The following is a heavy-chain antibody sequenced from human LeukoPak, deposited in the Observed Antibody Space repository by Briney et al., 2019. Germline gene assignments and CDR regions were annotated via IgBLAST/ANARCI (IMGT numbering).Heavy chain of an antibody. D-gene: IGHD2-21*01. V-gene: IGHV4-4*07. CDR1: GCPVSSYF. CDR2: IYISGST. J-gene: IGHJ4*02. Sequence: SETLSPTCPVPGCPVSSYFWGWIPQPPGRGLEWIGRIYISGSTSYSPSLKSRVTTSVDTSKNQFSLKLTSVTAADTAVYYCAREMGGAYCGGNCYYFGYWGQGILVTVSS. CDR3: AREMGGAYCGGNCYYFGY.